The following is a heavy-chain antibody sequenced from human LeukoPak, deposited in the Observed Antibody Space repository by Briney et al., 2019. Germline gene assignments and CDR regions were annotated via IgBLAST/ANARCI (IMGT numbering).Heavy chain of an antibody. CDR3: ARDLITIFGAGRNNWFDP. CDR1: GYTFTSYG. V-gene: IGHV1-18*01. D-gene: IGHD3-3*01. J-gene: IGHJ5*02. CDR2: ISAYNGNT. Sequence: ASVKVSRKASGYTFTSYGISWVRQAPGQGLEWMGWISAYNGNTNYAQKLQGRVTMTTDTSTSTAYMELRSLRSDDTAVYYCARDLITIFGAGRNNWFDPWGQGTLVTVSS.